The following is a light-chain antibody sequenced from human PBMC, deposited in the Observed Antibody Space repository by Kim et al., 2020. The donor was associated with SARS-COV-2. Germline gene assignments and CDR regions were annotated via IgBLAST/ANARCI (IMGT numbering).Light chain of an antibody. CDR2: GKN. V-gene: IGLV3-19*01. Sequence: SYELTQDPAVSVALGQTVRITCQGDSLRSYYASWYQQKPGQAPVLVIYGKNNRPSGIPDRFSGSSSGNTASLTITGAQAEDVADYYCNSRDSSGNHLVFGGGTQLTVL. J-gene: IGLJ2*01. CDR3: NSRDSSGNHLV. CDR1: SLRSYY.